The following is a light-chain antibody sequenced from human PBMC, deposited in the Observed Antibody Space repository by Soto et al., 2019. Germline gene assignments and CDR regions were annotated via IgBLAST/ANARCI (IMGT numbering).Light chain of an antibody. CDR2: EVS. CDR1: SGDIGTYNF. J-gene: IGLJ1*01. V-gene: IGLV2-8*01. Sequence: LTQPPSASGSPGQSVTISCTGTSGDIGTYNFVSWYQQHPGKAPKLMVYEVSKWPSGVPDRFSGSKSGNTASLTISGLQAEDEADYYCSSYAGNNNYVFGNGSK. CDR3: SSYAGNNNYV.